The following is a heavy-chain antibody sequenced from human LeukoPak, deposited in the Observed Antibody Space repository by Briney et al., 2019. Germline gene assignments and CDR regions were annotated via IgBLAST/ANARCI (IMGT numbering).Heavy chain of an antibody. J-gene: IGHJ4*02. CDR3: ARSYADSSSSGKFDY. CDR2: IIPIFGTA. D-gene: IGHD6-6*01. Sequence: GASVKVPCKAPGGTLRGNAISGVGRALGKGLEWMGGIIPIFGTANYAQKFQGRVTLTTDESTSTAYMELSSLRSEDTAVYYCARSYADSSSSGKFDYWGQGTLVTVSS. V-gene: IGHV1-69*05. CDR1: GGTLRGNA.